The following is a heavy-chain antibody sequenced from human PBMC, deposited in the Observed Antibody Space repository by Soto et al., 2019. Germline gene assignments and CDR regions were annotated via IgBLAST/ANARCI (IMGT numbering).Heavy chain of an antibody. CDR3: ARATSYYDILTGYVTDAFDI. V-gene: IGHV1-18*01. Sequence: QVQLVQSGAEVKKPGASVKVSCKASGYTFTSYGISWVRQAPGQGLEWMGWISAYNGNTHYAQKLQGRVTMTTDTSTSTAYMELRSLRSDDTAVYYCARATSYYDILTGYVTDAFDIWGQGTMVTVSS. J-gene: IGHJ3*02. CDR2: ISAYNGNT. CDR1: GYTFTSYG. D-gene: IGHD3-9*01.